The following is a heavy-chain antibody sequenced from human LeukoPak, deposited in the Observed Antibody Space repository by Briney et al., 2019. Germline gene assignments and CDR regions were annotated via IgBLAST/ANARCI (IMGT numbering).Heavy chain of an antibody. CDR1: GGSISSGDYY. Sequence: SETLSLTCTVSGGSISSGDYYWSWIRQPPGKGLEWIGYIYYSGSTYYNPSLKSRVTISVDTSKNQFSLKLSSVTAADTAVYYCARGGKEQWLKVDYWGQGTLVTVSS. CDR2: IYYSGST. CDR3: ARGGKEQWLKVDY. V-gene: IGHV4-30-4*01. J-gene: IGHJ4*02. D-gene: IGHD6-19*01.